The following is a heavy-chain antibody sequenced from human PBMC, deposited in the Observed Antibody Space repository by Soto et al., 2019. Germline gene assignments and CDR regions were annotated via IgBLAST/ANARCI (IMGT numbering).Heavy chain of an antibody. CDR1: GFTFSTYA. J-gene: IGHJ3*01. CDR2: ISGSGGNT. D-gene: IGHD3-3*01. V-gene: IGHV3-23*01. CDR3: AKTGFLEWLSTNDAFDL. Sequence: PGGSLKLSCLVSGFTFSTYAMNWARQAPGKGLEWVSAISGSGGNTYYADSVKGRFTISRDNSKNTLYLQMNSLRADDTAVYYCAKTGFLEWLSTNDAFDLWGQGTMVTVSS.